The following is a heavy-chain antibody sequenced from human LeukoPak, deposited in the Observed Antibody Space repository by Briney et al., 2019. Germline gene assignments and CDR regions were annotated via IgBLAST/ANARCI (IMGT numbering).Heavy chain of an antibody. D-gene: IGHD2-15*01. CDR3: ARDSVVHYYYGMDV. V-gene: IGHV3-48*04. J-gene: IGHJ6*02. Sequence: GGSLRLSCAASGFTFSSYSMNWVRQAPGKGLEWVSYISSSSSTIYYADSVKGRFTISRDNAKNSLYLQMNSLRAEDTAVYYCARDSVVHYYYGMDVWGQGTTVTVSS. CDR2: ISSSSSTI. CDR1: GFTFSSYS.